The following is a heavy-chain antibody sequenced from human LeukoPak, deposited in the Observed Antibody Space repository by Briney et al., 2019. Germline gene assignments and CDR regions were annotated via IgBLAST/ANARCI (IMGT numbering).Heavy chain of an antibody. Sequence: PSETRSLTCTVSGGSISSSTYYWGWIRQPPGKGLEWIGSISYSGNIYYNPSLKSRVTISVDTSKNQFSLKLSSVTAADTAVYYCARQRRLELPDYWGQGTLVTVSS. J-gene: IGHJ4*02. V-gene: IGHV4-39*01. D-gene: IGHD3-16*01. CDR3: ARQRRLELPDY. CDR1: GGSISSSTYY. CDR2: ISYSGNI.